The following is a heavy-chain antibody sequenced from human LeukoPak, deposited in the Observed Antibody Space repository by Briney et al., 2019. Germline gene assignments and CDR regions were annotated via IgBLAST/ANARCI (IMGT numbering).Heavy chain of an antibody. V-gene: IGHV3-11*01. J-gene: IGHJ4*02. Sequence: GGSLRLSCAASGFTFSDYYMSWIRQAPGKGLEWVSYISSSGSTIYYADSVKGRFTISRDNAKNSLYLQMNSLRAEDTAVYYCARYTVGYYGSGSYYNEATFDYWGQGTLVTVSS. CDR1: GFTFSDYY. CDR3: ARYTVGYYGSGSYYNEATFDY. D-gene: IGHD3-10*01. CDR2: ISSSGSTI.